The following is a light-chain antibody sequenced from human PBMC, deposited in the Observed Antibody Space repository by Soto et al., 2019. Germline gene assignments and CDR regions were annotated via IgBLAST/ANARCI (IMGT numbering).Light chain of an antibody. CDR2: DVS. J-gene: IGLJ2*01. CDR1: SSDIGAYNY. V-gene: IGLV2-14*03. Sequence: QSALTQPASVSGSPGQSITIPCTGSSSDIGAYNYVSWYQQHPGKAPKVIIYDVSNRPSGVPSRFSGSKSGNTASLTLSGLQTEDEADYYCTSHLSLNTLCVFGGGTKVTVL. CDR3: TSHLSLNTLCV.